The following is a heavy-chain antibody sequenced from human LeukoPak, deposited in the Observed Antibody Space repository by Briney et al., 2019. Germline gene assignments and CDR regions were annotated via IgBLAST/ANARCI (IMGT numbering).Heavy chain of an antibody. D-gene: IGHD2-15*01. CDR2: ISYDGSNK. CDR3: ARESRRVVVAPDAFDI. CDR1: GFTFRSYA. J-gene: IGHJ3*02. V-gene: IGHV3-30-3*01. Sequence: PGGSLRLSCAASGFTFRSYAMHWVRQAPGKGLEWVAVISYDGSNKYYADSVKGRFTISRDNSKNTLYLQMNSLTAEDTAVYYCARESRRVVVAPDAFDIWGQGTMVTVSS.